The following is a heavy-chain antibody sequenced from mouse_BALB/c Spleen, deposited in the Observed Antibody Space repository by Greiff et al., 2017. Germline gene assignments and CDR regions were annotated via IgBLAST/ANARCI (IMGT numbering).Heavy chain of an antibody. J-gene: IGHJ4*01. Sequence: VKLQQSGAELAKPGASVKMSCKASGYTFTSYWMHWVKQRPGQGLEWIGYINPSTGYTEYNQKFKDKATLTADKSSSTAYMQLSSLTSEDSAVYYCARGRYAMDYWGQGTSVTVSS. CDR2: INPSTGYT. V-gene: IGHV1-7*01. CDR3: ARGRYAMDY. CDR1: GYTFTSYW.